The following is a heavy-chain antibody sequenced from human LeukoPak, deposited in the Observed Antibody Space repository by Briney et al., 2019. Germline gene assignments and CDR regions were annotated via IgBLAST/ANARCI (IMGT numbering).Heavy chain of an antibody. CDR3: ARGAYHIVATIPYYFDY. CDR2: INTNTGNP. V-gene: IGHV7-4-1*02. D-gene: IGHD5-12*01. Sequence: ASVKVSCKASGYTFTSYAMNWVRQAPGQGLEWMGWINTNTGNPTYAQGFTGRFVFSLDTSVSTAYLQISGLKAEDTAVYYCARGAYHIVATIPYYFDYWGQGTLVTVSS. J-gene: IGHJ4*02. CDR1: GYTFTSYA.